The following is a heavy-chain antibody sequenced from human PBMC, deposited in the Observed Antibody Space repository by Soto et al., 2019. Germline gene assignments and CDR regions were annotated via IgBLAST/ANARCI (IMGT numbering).Heavy chain of an antibody. V-gene: IGHV3-15*01. J-gene: IGHJ4*02. CDR1: GLTFSNVW. CDR2: IKSKSDGETA. D-gene: IGHD5-18*01. Sequence: PGGSLRLSCAASGLTFSNVWITFVRHAPCKGLEWVVRIKSKSDGETADVAAPVKARFTISRDDSKNTVFLEMNSLKSEDTALYYCAITAMINRDSSTSFDYWGRGTQGTAPQ. CDR3: AITAMINRDSSTSFDY.